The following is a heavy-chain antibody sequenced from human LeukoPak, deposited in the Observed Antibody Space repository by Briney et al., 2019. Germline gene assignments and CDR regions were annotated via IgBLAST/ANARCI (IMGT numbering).Heavy chain of an antibody. Sequence: SETLSLTCAVSGGSISSSNWWSWVRQPPGKGLEWIGEIYHSGSTNYNPSLKSRVTISVDTSKNQFSLKLSSVTAADTAVYYCARGRGITMVRGVTQSYYFDYWGQGTLVTVSS. D-gene: IGHD3-10*01. CDR3: ARGRGITMVRGVTQSYYFDY. CDR1: GGSISSSNW. CDR2: IYHSGST. V-gene: IGHV4-4*02. J-gene: IGHJ4*02.